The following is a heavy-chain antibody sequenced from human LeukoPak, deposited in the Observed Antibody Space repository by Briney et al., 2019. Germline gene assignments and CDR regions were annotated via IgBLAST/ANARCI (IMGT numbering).Heavy chain of an antibody. Sequence: GGSLRLSCAASGFTFSTYWMHWVRQVPGKGLVWVSRINNDGSRTTYADSVKGRFTISRDNAKNTVYLQMNSLRAEDTAVYFCTRDKKYYYDSNGMDVWGQGTTVTVTS. CDR2: INNDGSRT. J-gene: IGHJ6*02. CDR1: GFTFSTYW. CDR3: TRDKKYYYDSNGMDV. D-gene: IGHD3-22*01. V-gene: IGHV3-74*01.